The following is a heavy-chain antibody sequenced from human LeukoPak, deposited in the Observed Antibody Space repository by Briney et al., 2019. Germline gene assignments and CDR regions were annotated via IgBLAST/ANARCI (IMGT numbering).Heavy chain of an antibody. CDR1: GLTVSSND. D-gene: IGHD6-19*01. Sequence: GGSLRLSCAASGLTVSSNDMSWVRQAPGKGLEWVSSISSSSSYIYYADSVKGRFTISRDNAKNSLYLQMNSLRAEDTAVYYCATASAVAATNYWGQGALVTVSS. V-gene: IGHV3-21*01. CDR3: ATASAVAATNY. CDR2: ISSSSSYI. J-gene: IGHJ4*02.